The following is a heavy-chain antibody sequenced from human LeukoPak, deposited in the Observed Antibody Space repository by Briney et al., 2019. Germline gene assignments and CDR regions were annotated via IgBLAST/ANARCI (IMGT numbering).Heavy chain of an antibody. CDR1: GFTFSSYG. Sequence: GGSLRLSCAASGFTFSSYGMHWVRQAPGKGLEWVAVISYDGSNKYYADSVKGRFTISRDNSKNTLYLQMNSLRAEDTAVYYCAKDLNDFWSGYLFYYYYMDVWGQGTVVTVSS. D-gene: IGHD3-3*01. V-gene: IGHV3-30*18. CDR3: AKDLNDFWSGYLFYYYYMDV. CDR2: ISYDGSNK. J-gene: IGHJ6*03.